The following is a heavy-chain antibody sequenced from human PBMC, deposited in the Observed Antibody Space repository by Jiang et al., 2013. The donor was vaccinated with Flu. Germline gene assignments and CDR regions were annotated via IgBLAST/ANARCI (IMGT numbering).Heavy chain of an antibody. CDR1: GGTFSSYA. CDR3: AREIAARHRYYYYGMDV. V-gene: IGHV1-69*04. D-gene: IGHD6-6*01. CDR2: IIPILGIA. J-gene: IGHJ6*04. Sequence: SGAEVKKPGSSVKVSCKASGGTFSSYAISWVRQAPGQGLEWMGRIIPILGIANYAQKFQGRVTITADKSTSTAYMELSSLRSEDTAVYYCAREIAARHRYYYYGMDVWGKGTTVTVSS.